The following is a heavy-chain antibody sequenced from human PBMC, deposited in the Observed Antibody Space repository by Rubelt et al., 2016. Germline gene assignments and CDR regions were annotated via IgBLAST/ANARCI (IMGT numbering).Heavy chain of an antibody. CDR2: IYYSGST. Sequence: QLQLQESGPGLVKPSETLFLTCTVSGGSISSSSYYWGWIRQPPGKGLEWIGSIYYSGSTYYNPSLKSRVTISVDTSKNQFPRKLSSVTAADTAVYYCARLQRWLQFLDYWGQGTLVTVSS. CDR3: ARLQRWLQFLDY. V-gene: IGHV4-39*01. J-gene: IGHJ4*02. D-gene: IGHD5-24*01. CDR1: GGSISSSSYY.